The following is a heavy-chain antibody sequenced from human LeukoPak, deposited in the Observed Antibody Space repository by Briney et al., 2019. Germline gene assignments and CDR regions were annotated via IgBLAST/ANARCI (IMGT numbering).Heavy chain of an antibody. J-gene: IGHJ3*02. CDR3: ARQLAAGNDAFDI. CDR2: IYYNEDT. D-gene: IGHD2-15*01. Sequence: SETLSLTCTVSGVDIYSSTYYWAWIRQPPGKGLEFIGSIYYNEDTYSNPSLKIRLTISVDTSTNQFSLRLNSVTAADTAVYFCARQLAAGNDAFDIWGQGTMVTVSS. V-gene: IGHV4-39*01. CDR1: GVDIYSSTYY.